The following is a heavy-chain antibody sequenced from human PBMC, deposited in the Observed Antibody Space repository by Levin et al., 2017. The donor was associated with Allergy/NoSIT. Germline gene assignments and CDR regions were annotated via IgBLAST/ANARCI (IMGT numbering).Heavy chain of an antibody. CDR3: AKDRGDIAVVGTASKHYYHGMDV. J-gene: IGHJ6*02. Sequence: EASVKVSCAASGFSFNNYWMHWVRQAPGKGLVWVSRLNSDGSRTAYADSVKGRFTISRDNANNMLFLHMSSLRAEDTAIYYCAKDRGDIAVVGTASKHYYHGMDVWGQGTTVTVSS. CDR1: GFSFNNYW. D-gene: IGHD6-19*01. V-gene: IGHV3-74*01. CDR2: LNSDGSRT.